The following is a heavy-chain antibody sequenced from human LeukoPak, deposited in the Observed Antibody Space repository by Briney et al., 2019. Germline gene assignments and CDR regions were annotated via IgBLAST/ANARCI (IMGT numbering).Heavy chain of an antibody. Sequence: GGSLRLSCAASGFTFDDYAMHWVRQAPGKGLEWVSGISWNSGSIGYADSVKGRFTISRDNAKNSLYLQMNSLRAEDTALYYCATFQSQCSSGWYAHYYYYYGMDVWGQGTTVTVSS. V-gene: IGHV3-9*01. CDR3: ATFQSQCSSGWYAHYYYYYGMDV. D-gene: IGHD6-19*01. J-gene: IGHJ6*02. CDR2: ISWNSGSI. CDR1: GFTFDDYA.